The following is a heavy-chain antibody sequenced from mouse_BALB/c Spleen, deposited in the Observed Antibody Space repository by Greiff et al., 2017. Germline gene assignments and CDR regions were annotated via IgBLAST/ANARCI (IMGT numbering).Heavy chain of an antibody. CDR3: ARNYRYDDYAMDY. CDR1: GYSFTGYY. V-gene: IGHV1-31*01. J-gene: IGHJ4*01. Sequence: VQLQQSGPELVKPGASVKISCKASGYSFTGYYMHWVKQSHVKSLEWIGRINPYNGATSYNQNFKDKASLTVDKSSSTAYMELHSLTSEDSAVDYGARNYRYDDYAMDYWGQGTSVTVSS. D-gene: IGHD2-14*01. CDR2: INPYNGAT.